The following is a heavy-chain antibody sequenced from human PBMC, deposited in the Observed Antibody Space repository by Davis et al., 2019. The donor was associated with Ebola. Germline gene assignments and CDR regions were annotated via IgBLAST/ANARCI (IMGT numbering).Heavy chain of an antibody. Sequence: MPGGSLRLSCAVYGGSSSGYYWSWIRQPRGKGLEWIGEINHSGSTNYNPSLKSRVTISVDTSKNQFSLKLSSVTAADTAVYYCARAPSYGRFDYWGQGTLVTVSS. CDR3: ARAPSYGRFDY. V-gene: IGHV4-34*01. D-gene: IGHD3-16*01. J-gene: IGHJ4*02. CDR1: GGSSSGYY. CDR2: INHSGST.